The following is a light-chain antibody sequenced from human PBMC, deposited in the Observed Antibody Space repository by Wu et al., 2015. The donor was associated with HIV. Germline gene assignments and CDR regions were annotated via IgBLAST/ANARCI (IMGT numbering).Light chain of an antibody. CDR3: QQRTNWPPWT. J-gene: IGKJ1*01. V-gene: IGKV3-11*01. Sequence: EIVLTQSPATLSLSPGERATLSCRASQSISSYLAWFQQKPGQAPRLLVYDASNRATGIPARFSGSGSGTDFTLTISSLEPEDFAVYYCQQRTNWPPWTFGQGTKGGN. CDR1: QSISSY. CDR2: DAS.